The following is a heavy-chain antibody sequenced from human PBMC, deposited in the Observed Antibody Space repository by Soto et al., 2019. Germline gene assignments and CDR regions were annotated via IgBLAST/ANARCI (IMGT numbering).Heavy chain of an antibody. CDR3: TKDTGYCSGGRCYSTPYYYYYYGMDA. CDR2: ISYDESDI. Sequence: PGGSLRLSCAASGLTFSSYGMRWVRQAPGEGLEWVAVISYDESDIYYSDSLKGRFTISRDNSKNTLYLQMSSLRPEDTAVYYCTKDTGYCSGGRCYSTPYYYYYYGMDAWGQGTTVTVSS. D-gene: IGHD2-15*01. CDR1: GLTFSSYG. J-gene: IGHJ6*02. V-gene: IGHV3-30*18.